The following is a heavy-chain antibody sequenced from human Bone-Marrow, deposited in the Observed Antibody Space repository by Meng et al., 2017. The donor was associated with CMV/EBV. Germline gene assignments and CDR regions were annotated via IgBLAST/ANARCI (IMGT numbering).Heavy chain of an antibody. D-gene: IGHD3-3*01. CDR1: GFTFSSYW. J-gene: IGHJ6*01. CDR2: ISSSSSYI. Sequence: GGSLRLSCAASGFTFSSYWMSWVRQAPGKGLEWVSSISSSSSYIYYADSVKGRFTISRDNAKNSLYLQMNSLRAEDTAVYYCAKDYDFWSTYPDYYGMDVWGQGTTVTVSS. V-gene: IGHV3-21*01. CDR3: AKDYDFWSTYPDYYGMDV.